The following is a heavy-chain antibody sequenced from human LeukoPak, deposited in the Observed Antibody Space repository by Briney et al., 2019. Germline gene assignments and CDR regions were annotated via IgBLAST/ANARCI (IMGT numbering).Heavy chain of an antibody. D-gene: IGHD4-17*01. CDR1: GGSIRSYY. V-gene: IGHV4-59*01. CDR3: ARTGSTVTMLYPFDH. Sequence: SETLSLTCTVSGGSIRSYYWSWIRQPPGKGLEWIEYIYYSGSTNYNPSLKSRVSISVDTSKNQFSLKLSSVTAADTAVYYCARTGSTVTMLYPFDHWGQGTLVTVSS. CDR2: IYYSGST. J-gene: IGHJ4*02.